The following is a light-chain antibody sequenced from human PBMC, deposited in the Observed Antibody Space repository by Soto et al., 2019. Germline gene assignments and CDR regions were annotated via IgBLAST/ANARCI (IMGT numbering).Light chain of an antibody. Sequence: EIVLTQSPGTRSLSPGERASLSCRASESVSNNYLAWYQRKPGQAPRLLIYGASYRAPDIPYRFSGSGSGTDFTLTIARLEAEDFAVYICQQYGSTPPTFGLGTKVEI. CDR1: ESVSNNY. CDR2: GAS. V-gene: IGKV3-20*01. J-gene: IGKJ1*01. CDR3: QQYGSTPPT.